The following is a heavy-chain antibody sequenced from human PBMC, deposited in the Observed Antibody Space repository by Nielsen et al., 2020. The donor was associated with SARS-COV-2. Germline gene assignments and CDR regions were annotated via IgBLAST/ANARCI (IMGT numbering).Heavy chain of an antibody. V-gene: IGHV4-39*02. J-gene: IGHJ2*01. CDR2: IHYTGGT. Sequence: SETLSLTCIVSGGSISTGSHYWGWIRQPPGKGLEWVGSIHYTGGTYYNPSLKSRVTISVDTSKNQFSLRLSSVTAADTAVYYCAREIFYTNYGRKYFDIWGRGTLVTVSS. CDR3: AREIFYTNYGRKYFDI. D-gene: IGHD4-11*01. CDR1: GGSISTGSHY.